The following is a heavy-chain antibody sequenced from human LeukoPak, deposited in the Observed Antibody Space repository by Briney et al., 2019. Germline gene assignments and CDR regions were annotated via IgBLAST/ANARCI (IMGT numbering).Heavy chain of an antibody. Sequence: GGSLRLSCAASGFTLSSYAMSWVRQAPGKGLEWVSVIYSGGSTYYADSVKGRFTISRDNSKNTLYLQMNSLRAEDTAVYYCARRVAGSDAFDIWGQGTMVTVSS. CDR2: IYSGGST. J-gene: IGHJ3*02. V-gene: IGHV3-66*01. D-gene: IGHD6-19*01. CDR3: ARRVAGSDAFDI. CDR1: GFTLSSYA.